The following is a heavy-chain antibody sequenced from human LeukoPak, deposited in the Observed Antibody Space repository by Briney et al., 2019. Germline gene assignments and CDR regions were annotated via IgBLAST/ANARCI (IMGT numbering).Heavy chain of an antibody. CDR2: IYTSGST. CDR1: GGSISSYY. J-gene: IGHJ3*02. V-gene: IGHV4-4*07. Sequence: KPSETLSLTCTVSGGSISSYYWSWIRQPAGKGLEWIGRIYTSGSTNYNPSLKSRVTMSVDTSKNQFSLKLSSVTAADTAVYYCARAPRGVVVKSDAFDIWGQGTMVTVSS. D-gene: IGHD2-15*01. CDR3: ARAPRGVVVKSDAFDI.